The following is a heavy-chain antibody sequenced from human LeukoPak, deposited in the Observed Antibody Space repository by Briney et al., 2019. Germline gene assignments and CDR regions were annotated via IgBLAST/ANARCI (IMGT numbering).Heavy chain of an antibody. J-gene: IGHJ4*02. V-gene: IGHV3-20*04. Sequence: ETLSLTCAVYGGPFSGYYWSWIRQPPGKGLEWVSGFNWNGGSTGYADSVKGRFTISRDNAKNSLYLQMNSLRAEDTALYYCARVWGLRLGDPIEYWGQGTLVTVSS. CDR3: ARVWGLRLGDPIEY. CDR2: FNWNGGST. CDR1: GGPFSGYY. D-gene: IGHD3-16*01.